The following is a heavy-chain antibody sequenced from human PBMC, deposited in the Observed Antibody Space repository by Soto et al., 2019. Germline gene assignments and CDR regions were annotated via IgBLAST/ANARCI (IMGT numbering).Heavy chain of an antibody. CDR2: IWYDGSNK. CDR3: AREKNKALDY. J-gene: IGHJ4*02. Sequence: QVQLVESGGGVVQPGRSLRLSCAASGFTFSNYGIHWVRQAPGKGLEWVSVIWYDGSNKYYADSVKGRFTISRDNSKNTVYLQINSLRAEDTAVYYCAREKNKALDYWGQGTLVTVSS. V-gene: IGHV3-33*01. CDR1: GFTFSNYG.